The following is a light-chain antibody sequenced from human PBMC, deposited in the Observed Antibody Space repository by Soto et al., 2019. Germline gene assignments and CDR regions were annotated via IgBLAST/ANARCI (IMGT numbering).Light chain of an antibody. CDR2: GAS. Sequence: EIVLTQSPGTLSLSPGERATLSCRASQSVSSSNLAWYQQKAGQAPRPLIYGASSRATGIPDRFSGSGSGTDFTLTISRLEPEDFAVYYCQQYGSSSLYTFGQGTKLEIK. V-gene: IGKV3-20*01. CDR3: QQYGSSSLYT. CDR1: QSVSSSN. J-gene: IGKJ2*01.